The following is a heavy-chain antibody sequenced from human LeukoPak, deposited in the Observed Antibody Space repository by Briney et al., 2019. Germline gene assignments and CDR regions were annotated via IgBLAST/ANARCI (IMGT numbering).Heavy chain of an antibody. D-gene: IGHD2-2*01. CDR2: IYTSGST. Sequence: PSETLSLTCAVSGGSISSGSYYWSWIRQPAGKGLERIGRIYTSGSTNYNPSLKSRVTISVDTSKNQFSLKLSSVTAADTAVYYCARSDIVVVPAANLPWGFDPWGQGTLVTVSS. CDR3: ARSDIVVVPAANLPWGFDP. V-gene: IGHV4-61*02. J-gene: IGHJ5*02. CDR1: GGSISSGSYY.